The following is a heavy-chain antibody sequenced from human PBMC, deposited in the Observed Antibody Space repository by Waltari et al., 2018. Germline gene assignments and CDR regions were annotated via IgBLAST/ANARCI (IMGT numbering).Heavy chain of an antibody. D-gene: IGHD1-26*01. CDR1: GFTFSHYE. CDR2: ISSSGRTI. Sequence: EVKLVESGGGLVQPGGSLRLSCAASGFTFSHYEFNWVRQAPGKGLGGVSYISSSGRTIGYADSVKGRLTMSRDDAKNSVYLQMHSLRAEDTAVYYCATSIVGSLDYWGQGNLVTVSS. V-gene: IGHV3-48*03. CDR3: ATSIVGSLDY. J-gene: IGHJ4*02.